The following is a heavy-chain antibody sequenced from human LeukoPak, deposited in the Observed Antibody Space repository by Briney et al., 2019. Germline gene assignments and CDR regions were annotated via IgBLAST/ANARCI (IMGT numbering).Heavy chain of an antibody. D-gene: IGHD1-26*01. V-gene: IGHV3-74*01. CDR1: GFTFSSYW. CDR3: ARVLGGSYLDPYPYFDY. CDR2: INSDGSST. Sequence: GGSLRLSCAASGFTFSSYWMHWVRQAPGKGLVWVSCINSDGSSTSYADSVKGRFTISRDNAKNTLYLQMNSLRAEDTAVYYCARVLGGSYLDPYPYFDYWGQGTLVTVSS. J-gene: IGHJ4*02.